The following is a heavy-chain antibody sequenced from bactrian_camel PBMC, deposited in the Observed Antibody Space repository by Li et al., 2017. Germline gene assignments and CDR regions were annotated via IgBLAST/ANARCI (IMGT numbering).Heavy chain of an antibody. CDR2: VNKSGGGI. D-gene: IGHD6*01. V-gene: IGHV3S1*01. Sequence: HVQLVESGGGSVQAGGSLGLSCVASEYTLRYCMSWVRYVAGKGLEWVSVVNKSGGGIYYPGSVKGRFTISRDNAKSTLYLQMNSLKTEDTAVYYCTKATLEYGIWYERVDFGYWGRGDPGHRL. CDR1: EYTLRYC. J-gene: IGHJ6*01. CDR3: TKATLEYGIWYERVDFGY.